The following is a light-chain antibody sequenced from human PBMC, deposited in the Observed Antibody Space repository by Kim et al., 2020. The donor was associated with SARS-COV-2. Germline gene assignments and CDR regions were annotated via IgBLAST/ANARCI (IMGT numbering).Light chain of an antibody. J-gene: IGKJ2*01. CDR1: LSVSSN. V-gene: IGKV3-15*01. CDR2: GAS. CDR3: QQYNYWPEYT. Sequence: VSPGERATLSCRASLSVSSNLAWYQQKSGQAPRLLIYGASTRATGVPARFSGSGSGTDFSLTISSVQSEDFAVYYCQQYNYWPEYTFGQGTKLEI.